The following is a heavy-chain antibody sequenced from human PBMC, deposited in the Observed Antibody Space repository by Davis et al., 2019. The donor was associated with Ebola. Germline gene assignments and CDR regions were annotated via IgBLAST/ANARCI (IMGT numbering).Heavy chain of an antibody. D-gene: IGHD3-10*01. CDR2: ISAFNGTT. CDR3: ARVRHPWQPIDFDP. Sequence: ASVKVSCKASGYTFTSYGISRLRHAPGQGLECTGWISAFNGTTNYAQKLQGRVNMTTDTSTSTAYMELRSLRYDDTAVYYCARVRHPWQPIDFDPWGQGTLVTVSS. J-gene: IGHJ5*02. V-gene: IGHV1-18*01. CDR1: GYTFTSYG.